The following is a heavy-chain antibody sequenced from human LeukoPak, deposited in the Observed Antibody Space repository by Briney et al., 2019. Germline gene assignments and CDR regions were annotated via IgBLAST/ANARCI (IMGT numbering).Heavy chain of an antibody. CDR1: GFTFSSFG. CDR2: ISYDASNK. D-gene: IGHD5-18*01. Sequence: GGSLRLSCAASGFTFSSFGMHWVRQPPGKGLEWVAVISYDASNKYYAGSVKGRFTISRDNSKNTLYLQMNSLRAEDTAVYYCAKSHGYSYGLDYWGQGTLVTVSS. V-gene: IGHV3-30*18. J-gene: IGHJ4*02. CDR3: AKSHGYSYGLDY.